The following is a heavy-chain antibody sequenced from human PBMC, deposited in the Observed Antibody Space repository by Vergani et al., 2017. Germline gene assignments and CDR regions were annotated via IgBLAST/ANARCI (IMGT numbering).Heavy chain of an antibody. CDR1: GYTFTSYY. CDR3: ARDPGDYGGYGGGMDV. Sequence: QVQLVQSGAEVKKPGASVKVSCKASGYTFTSYYMHWVRQAPGQGVEWMGIINPSGGSTSYAQKFQGRVTMARGTSTSTVYMELSSLRSEDTAVYFWARDPGDYGGYGGGMDVWGQGTTVTVSS. D-gene: IGHD4-17*01. CDR2: INPSGGST. V-gene: IGHV1-46*01. J-gene: IGHJ6*02.